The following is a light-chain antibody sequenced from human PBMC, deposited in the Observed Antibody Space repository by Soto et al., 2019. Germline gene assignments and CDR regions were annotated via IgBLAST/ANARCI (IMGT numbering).Light chain of an antibody. CDR1: SSNIGNNY. J-gene: IGLJ1*01. CDR2: ENN. Sequence: QSVLTQPPSVSAAPGQKVTISCSGSSSNIGNNYVSWYQQLPGTAPQLLIYENNKRPSGIPDRFSGSKSGTSATLGITGLQTGDEADYYCGTWDSSLSAGVFGTGTKLTVL. CDR3: GTWDSSLSAGV. V-gene: IGLV1-51*02.